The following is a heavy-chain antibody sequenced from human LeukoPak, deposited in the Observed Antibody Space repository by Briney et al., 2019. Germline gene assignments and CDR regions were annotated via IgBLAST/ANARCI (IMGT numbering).Heavy chain of an antibody. J-gene: IGHJ4*02. CDR2: ISGSGGST. CDR3: AKVRFLEWLSSPGYFDY. D-gene: IGHD3-3*01. V-gene: IGHV3-23*01. CDR1: GFTFSSYA. Sequence: GSLRLSCAASGFTFSSYAMSWVRQAPGKGLEWVSAISGSGGSTYYADSVKGRFTISRDNSKNTLYPQMNSLRAEDTAVYYCAKVRFLEWLSSPGYFDYWGQGTLVTVSS.